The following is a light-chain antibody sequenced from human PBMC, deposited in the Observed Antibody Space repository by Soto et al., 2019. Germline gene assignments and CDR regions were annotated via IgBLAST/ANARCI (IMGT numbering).Light chain of an antibody. Sequence: QSALTQPASVSGSPGQSITISCTGTSSDVGGYNYVSWYQQHPVKAPKLMIYDVTNRPSGVSDRFSGSKSGNTASLTISGLQAEDGADYYCSSYTSSSPPYVFGTGTKVTVL. V-gene: IGLV2-14*01. CDR1: SSDVGGYNY. CDR2: DVT. CDR3: SSYTSSSPPYV. J-gene: IGLJ1*01.